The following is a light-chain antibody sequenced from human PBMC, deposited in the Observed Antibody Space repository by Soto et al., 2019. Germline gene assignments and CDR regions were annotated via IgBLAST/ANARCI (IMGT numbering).Light chain of an antibody. V-gene: IGLV1-44*01. CDR1: DSNIGSEN. J-gene: IGLJ3*02. Sequence: QPVLTQPPSASGTPGQRVTISCSGSDSNIGSENVNWYQQVPGTAPKLLIYANNQRPSGVPDRFSVSKSGTSASLAIGGLQSEDEADYYCAAWDDSLKGWVFGGGTKLTVL. CDR2: ANN. CDR3: AAWDDSLKGWV.